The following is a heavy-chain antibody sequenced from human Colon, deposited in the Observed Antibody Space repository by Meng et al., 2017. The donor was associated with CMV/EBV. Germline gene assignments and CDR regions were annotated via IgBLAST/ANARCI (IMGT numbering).Heavy chain of an antibody. Sequence: QAAGYSFISHWIAWVRQMPGKGLECLGIIYPRDSDTRYNPSFQGQVTISVDKSLNTAYLQWNTLKASDTAMYYCARSGEGDNWFDPWGQGTLVTVSS. CDR1: GYSFISHW. CDR2: IYPRDSDT. D-gene: IGHD3-10*01. CDR3: ARSGEGDNWFDP. J-gene: IGHJ5*02. V-gene: IGHV5-51*01.